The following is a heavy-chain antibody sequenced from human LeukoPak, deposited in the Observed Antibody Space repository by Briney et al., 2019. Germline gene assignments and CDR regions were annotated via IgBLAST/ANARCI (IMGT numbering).Heavy chain of an antibody. Sequence: PGGSLRLSCAASGFTFSSYSMNWVRQAPGKGLEWVSSISSSGSHMYYADSVKGRFTISRDNAKNLLYLQMNSLRAEDTAVYYCARLTFGGVIGFDYWGQGTLVTVST. CDR3: ARLTFGGVIGFDY. CDR1: GFTFSSYS. J-gene: IGHJ4*02. V-gene: IGHV3-21*01. D-gene: IGHD3-16*02. CDR2: ISSSGSHM.